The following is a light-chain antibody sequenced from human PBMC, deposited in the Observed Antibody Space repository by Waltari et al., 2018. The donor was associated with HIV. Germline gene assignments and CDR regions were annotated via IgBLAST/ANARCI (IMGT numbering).Light chain of an antibody. V-gene: IGLV2-14*01. CDR2: EVT. CDR3: SSYTRRGTVV. Sequence: QSALTQPASVSGSPGQSIVLPCTGSSSDIGYYDYVSWYQQYPGQAPKALIYEVTRRPSGTSSRFSGSKSATTAFLAISKLQTDDEADYFCSSYTRRGTVVFGGGTRLIVL. J-gene: IGLJ2*01. CDR1: SSDIGYYDY.